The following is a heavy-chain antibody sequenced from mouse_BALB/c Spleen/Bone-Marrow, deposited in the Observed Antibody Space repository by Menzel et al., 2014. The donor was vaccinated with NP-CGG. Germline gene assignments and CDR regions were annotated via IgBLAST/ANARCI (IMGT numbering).Heavy chain of an antibody. Sequence: EVQRVESGGGLVQPGGSLKLSCAPSGFTFSDYYMYWVRQTPEKRLEWVAYISNGGGSTYYPDTVKGRFTISRDNAKNTLYLQMSRLKSEDTAMYYCARGGLWSSFDYWGQGTTLTVSS. CDR3: ARGGLWSSFDY. J-gene: IGHJ2*01. D-gene: IGHD1-1*02. CDR1: GFTFSDYY. CDR2: ISNGGGST. V-gene: IGHV5-12*01.